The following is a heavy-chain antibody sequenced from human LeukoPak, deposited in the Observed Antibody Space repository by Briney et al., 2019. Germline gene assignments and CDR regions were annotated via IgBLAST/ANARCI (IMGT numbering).Heavy chain of an antibody. CDR1: GFTFDDYA. Sequence: GGSLRLSCAASGFTFDDYAMHWVRQAPGKGLEWVSGISWNSGSIGYADSVKGRFTISRDNAKNSLYLQMNSLRAEDTAVYYCARTGYYDSSGYYYWGQETLVTVSS. J-gene: IGHJ4*02. D-gene: IGHD3-22*01. V-gene: IGHV3-9*01. CDR2: ISWNSGSI. CDR3: ARTGYYDSSGYYY.